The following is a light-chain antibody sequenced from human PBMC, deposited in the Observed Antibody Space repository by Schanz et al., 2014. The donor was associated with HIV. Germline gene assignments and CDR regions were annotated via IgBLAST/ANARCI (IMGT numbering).Light chain of an antibody. CDR3: QQYDNWPLT. V-gene: IGKV3-15*01. Sequence: EIVLTQSPGTLSLSPGERATLSCRASQSVSSSYLAWYQQKPAQAPRLLIFGASTRATNIPARFSGSGSGTEFTLTISSLQSEDFAVYYCQQYDNWPLTFGGGTKVEIK. CDR1: QSVSSSY. CDR2: GAS. J-gene: IGKJ4*01.